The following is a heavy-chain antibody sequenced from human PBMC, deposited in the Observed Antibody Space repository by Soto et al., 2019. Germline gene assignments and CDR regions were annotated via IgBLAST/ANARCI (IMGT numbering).Heavy chain of an antibody. J-gene: IGHJ6*02. CDR2: ISAYNGNA. D-gene: IGHD5-18*01. V-gene: IGHV1-18*01. CDR3: ARNRPGVDTAMVSYYYYGMDV. Sequence: ASVKVSCKASGYTFTSYVISWVRQAPGQGLEWMGWISAYNGNANYAQKLQGRVTMTTDTSTSTAYMELRSLRSDDTAVYYCARNRPGVDTAMVSYYYYGMDVWGQGTTVTVSS. CDR1: GYTFTSYV.